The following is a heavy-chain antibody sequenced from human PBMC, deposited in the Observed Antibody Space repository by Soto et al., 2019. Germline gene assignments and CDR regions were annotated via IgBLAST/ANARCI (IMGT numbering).Heavy chain of an antibody. CDR1: GGSISNYY. J-gene: IGHJ5*01. D-gene: IGHD6-13*01. V-gene: IGHV4-4*07. CDR3: ARQTTYSSSWYDY. Sequence: KPSETLSPTCTVSGGSISNYYWTWIRQPAGKGLEWIGRIYSSGSANYNPSLKSRVTMSVDTSKNQFSLKLSSVTAADTALYYCARQTTYSSSWYDYWGHGTLVTVSS. CDR2: IYSSGSA.